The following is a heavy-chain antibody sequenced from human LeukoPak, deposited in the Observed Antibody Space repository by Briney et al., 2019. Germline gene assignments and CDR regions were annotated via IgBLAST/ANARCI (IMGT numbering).Heavy chain of an antibody. CDR2: TSYDGSNK. CDR3: AKSPLRDSRARVPGVTPFYFDY. D-gene: IGHD4-23*01. V-gene: IGHV3-30-3*02. Sequence: GGSLRLSCAASGFTFSSYGMHWVRQAPGKGLEWVAVTSYDGSNKDYADSVKGRFTISRDNSKNTLYLQMNSLRAEDTAVYYCAKSPLRDSRARVPGVTPFYFDYWGQGTLVTVSS. J-gene: IGHJ4*02. CDR1: GFTFSSYG.